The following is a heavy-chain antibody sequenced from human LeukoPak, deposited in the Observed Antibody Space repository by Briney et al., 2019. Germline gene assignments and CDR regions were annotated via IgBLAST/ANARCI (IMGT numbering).Heavy chain of an antibody. CDR1: GGSFSGYY. D-gene: IGHD6-6*01. J-gene: IGHJ4*02. Sequence: ASETLSLTCAVYGGSFSGYYWSWIRQPPGKGLEWIGEINHSGSTNYNPSLKSRVTISVDTSKNQFSLKLSSVTAADTAVYYCARHRGSSSLFDYWGQGALVTVSS. V-gene: IGHV4-34*01. CDR2: INHSGST. CDR3: ARHRGSSSLFDY.